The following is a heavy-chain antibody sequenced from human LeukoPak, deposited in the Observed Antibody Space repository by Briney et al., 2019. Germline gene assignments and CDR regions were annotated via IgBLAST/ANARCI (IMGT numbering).Heavy chain of an antibody. CDR2: ISNSGGST. CDR3: AKDPTHYRVWDYYETIGLSF. V-gene: IGHV3-23*01. J-gene: IGHJ4*02. D-gene: IGHD3-22*01. Sequence: VGSLRLSCAASGFTFNTYTMYWVRQAPGKGLEWVSGISNSGGSTYYADSVKGRFTISRDNSKNTLNLQMNSLRAEDTAVYYCAKDPTHYRVWDYYETIGLSFWGQGTLVTVSS. CDR1: GFTFNTYT.